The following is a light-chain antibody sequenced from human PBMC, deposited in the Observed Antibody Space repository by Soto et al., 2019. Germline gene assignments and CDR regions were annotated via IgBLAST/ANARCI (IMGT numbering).Light chain of an antibody. Sequence: QSALTQPASVSGSPGQSITISCTGSSSDVGKYNYVSWYQQYPGKAPKLMIFDVSNRPLGVSNRFSGSKSGNTASLTISGLQAEDEADYYCSSYTSSSTFVVFGGGTKLTVL. J-gene: IGLJ2*01. CDR3: SSYTSSSTFVV. CDR2: DVS. V-gene: IGLV2-14*01. CDR1: SSDVGKYNY.